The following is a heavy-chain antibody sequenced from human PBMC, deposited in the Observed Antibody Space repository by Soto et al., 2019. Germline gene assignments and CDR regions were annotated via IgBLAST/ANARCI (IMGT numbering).Heavy chain of an antibody. CDR1: GGTLSSDS. D-gene: IGHD2-15*01. J-gene: IGHJ4*02. CDR3: ARSGGLDRDFNY. CDR2: IIPMFDTP. Sequence: SVKVSCKASGGTLSSDSFSWVRQAPGQGLEWMGGIIPMFDTPIYAQKFQDRVTITADESTSTAYMQLSSLRSGDTAVYYCARSGGLDRDFNYWGQGSLVTVSS. V-gene: IGHV1-69*13.